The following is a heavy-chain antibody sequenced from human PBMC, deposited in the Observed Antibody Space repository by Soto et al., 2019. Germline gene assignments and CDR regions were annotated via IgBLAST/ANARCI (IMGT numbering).Heavy chain of an antibody. CDR1: GFTFSSYA. J-gene: IGHJ3*02. D-gene: IGHD2-8*01. CDR2: IKYKVSNK. V-gene: IGHV3-30-3*01. CDR3: ARGEIGYCTNGVCPDAFDI. Sequence: GGSLRLSCAASGFTFSSYAMHWVRQAPGKGLEWVAVIKYKVSNKYKANSVKGQFTITRDNSKNTLYLQMNSLRAEDTAVYYCARGEIGYCTNGVCPDAFDIGGQGTMVTVS.